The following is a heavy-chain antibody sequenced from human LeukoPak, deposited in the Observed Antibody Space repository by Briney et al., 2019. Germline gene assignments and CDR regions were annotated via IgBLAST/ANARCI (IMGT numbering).Heavy chain of an antibody. CDR1: GFTFSSYW. V-gene: IGHV3-7*01. CDR2: IKQDGSEK. D-gene: IGHD3-10*01. Sequence: GRSLRLSCAASGFTFSSYWMSWVRQAPGKGLEWVANIKQDGSEKYYVDSVKGRFTISRDNAKNSLYLQMNSLRANDTAVYSCARHLSAFGVHSMAVWGTGPTVTVSS. J-gene: IGHJ6*03. CDR3: ARHLSAFGVHSMAV.